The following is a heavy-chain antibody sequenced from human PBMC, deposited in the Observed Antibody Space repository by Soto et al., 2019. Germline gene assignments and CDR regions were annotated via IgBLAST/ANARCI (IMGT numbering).Heavy chain of an antibody. D-gene: IGHD7-27*01. Sequence: SETLSLTCTVSGGSISSYYWSWIRQPPGKGLEWIGYIYYSGSTNYNPSLKSRVTISVDTSKNQFSPKLSSVTAADTTVYYCSRGMGNDAFDIWGQGTMVTVSS. CDR3: SRGMGNDAFDI. V-gene: IGHV4-59*01. CDR2: IYYSGST. J-gene: IGHJ3*02. CDR1: GGSISSYY.